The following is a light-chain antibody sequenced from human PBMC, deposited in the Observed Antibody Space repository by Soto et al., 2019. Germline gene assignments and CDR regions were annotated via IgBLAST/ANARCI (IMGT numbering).Light chain of an antibody. CDR2: DVT. J-gene: IGLJ1*01. CDR1: SSDVGGYNY. CDR3: CSHAGSYTYV. Sequence: QSVLTQPRSVSGSPGQSLTISCTGTSSDVGGYNYVSWYQQYPGKVPKLMIYDVTKRPSGVPDRFSGSKSGNTASLTISWLQAEDEADYYCCSHAGSYTYVFGTGTKVTVL. V-gene: IGLV2-11*01.